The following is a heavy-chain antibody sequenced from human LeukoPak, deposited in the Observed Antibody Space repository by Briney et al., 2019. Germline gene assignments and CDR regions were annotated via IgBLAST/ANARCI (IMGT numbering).Heavy chain of an antibody. J-gene: IGHJ4*02. CDR2: INPSCDST. CDR1: GYTFTSYF. Sequence: ASVKVSCKASGYTFTSYFVHWVRQAPGQGLEWMGIINPSCDSTSYAQKFQGRVTMTRDTSTSTVYMELSSLRSEDTAVYYCAKAGSSLYSHFDYWGQGTLVTVSS. D-gene: IGHD6-13*01. V-gene: IGHV1-46*01. CDR3: AKAGSSLYSHFDY.